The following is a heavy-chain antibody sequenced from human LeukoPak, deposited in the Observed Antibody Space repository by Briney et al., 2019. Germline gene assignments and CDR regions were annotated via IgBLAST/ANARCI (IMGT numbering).Heavy chain of an antibody. CDR2: IIPIFGTA. CDR1: GGTFSSYA. V-gene: IGHV1-69*05. CDR3: ARARRETATYYYDSSGHFVYGAFDI. D-gene: IGHD3-22*01. Sequence: SVKVSCKASGGTFSSYAISWVRQAPGQGLEWMGRIIPIFGTANYAQKFQGRVTITTDESTSTAYMELSSLRSEDTAVYYCARARRETATYYYDSSGHFVYGAFDIWGQGTMVTVSS. J-gene: IGHJ3*02.